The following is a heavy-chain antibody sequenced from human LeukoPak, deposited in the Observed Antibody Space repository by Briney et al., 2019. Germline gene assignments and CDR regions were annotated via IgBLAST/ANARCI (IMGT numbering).Heavy chain of an antibody. D-gene: IGHD6-19*01. J-gene: IGHJ4*02. CDR1: GFTFRSYA. Sequence: ESGGSLRLSCAASGFTFRSYAMTWVRQAPGKGLEWVSSISGSGGSTYYADSVKGRFIISRDNSMNTLYLQMNSLRAEDTAVYYCAKIEMSNSGWFKFDYWGQGTLVTVSS. CDR2: ISGSGGST. V-gene: IGHV3-23*01. CDR3: AKIEMSNSGWFKFDY.